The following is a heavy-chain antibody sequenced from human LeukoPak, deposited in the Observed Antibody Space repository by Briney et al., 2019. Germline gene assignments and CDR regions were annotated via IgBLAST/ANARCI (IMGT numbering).Heavy chain of an antibody. CDR2: ISYDGSNK. V-gene: IGHV3-30-3*01. Sequence: GGSLRLSCAASGFTFSSYAMHWVRQAPGKGLEWVAVISYDGSNKYYADSVKGRFTISRDNSKNTLYLQMNSLRAEDTAVYYCAREAHDYGDFEGDYWGQGTLVTVSS. CDR1: GFTFSSYA. D-gene: IGHD4-17*01. J-gene: IGHJ4*02. CDR3: AREAHDYGDFEGDY.